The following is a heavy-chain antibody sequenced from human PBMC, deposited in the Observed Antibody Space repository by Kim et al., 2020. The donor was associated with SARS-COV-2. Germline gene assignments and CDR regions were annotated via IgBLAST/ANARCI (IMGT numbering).Heavy chain of an antibody. CDR3: ARQLGTNWFDP. D-gene: IGHD7-27*01. Sequence: TYYNPSRKSRVTLSVDTSKTQFSLKLSSGTAADTAVYYCARQLGTNWFDPWGQGTLVTVSS. V-gene: IGHV4-39*01. J-gene: IGHJ5*02. CDR2: T.